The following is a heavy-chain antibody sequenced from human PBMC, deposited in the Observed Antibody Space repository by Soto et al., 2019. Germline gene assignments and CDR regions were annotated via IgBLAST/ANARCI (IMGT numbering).Heavy chain of an antibody. CDR1: GDSISGDYY. CDR2: IYYSGGT. Sequence: QVQLQESGPGRLKPSQTLSLTCTVSGDSISGDYYWSWIRQSPGKGLEWMGHIYYSGGTFYNPFLRSGLTMPIDTFGGHFSRKLPSVTAADTAVYYCARVQRGDYYPGFDYGGQGPLVPVSS. V-gene: IGHV4-30-4*01. CDR3: ARVQRGDYYPGFDY. J-gene: IGHJ4*02. D-gene: IGHD4-17*01.